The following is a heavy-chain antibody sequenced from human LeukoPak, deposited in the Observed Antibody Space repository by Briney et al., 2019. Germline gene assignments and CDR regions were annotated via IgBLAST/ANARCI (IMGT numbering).Heavy chain of an antibody. CDR3: ATGYYESFEK. V-gene: IGHV4-59*01. J-gene: IGHJ4*02. Sequence: SETLSLTCTASGGSISNYYWNWIRQPPGKGPEWIGCISDTGTTKYNPAFKSRVTISVDTSKNQFSLKLTSVTAADTAVYFFATGYYESFEKWGQGTLVSVSS. D-gene: IGHD3-22*01. CDR1: GGSISNYY. CDR2: ISDTGTT.